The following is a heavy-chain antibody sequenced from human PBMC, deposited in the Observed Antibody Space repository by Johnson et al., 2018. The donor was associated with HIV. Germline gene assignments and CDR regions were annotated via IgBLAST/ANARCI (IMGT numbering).Heavy chain of an antibody. V-gene: IGHV3-9*01. CDR2: ITWNSAGI. J-gene: IGHJ3*01. CDR1: GFTFDDYA. Sequence: EVQLVESGGGLVQPGRSLRLSCAASGFTFDDYAMHWVRQAPGKGLEWVSGITWNSAGIGYANSVKGRFTISRDNPKNSLYLQMNSLRAEDTAVYYCAREMAWEDAFDVWCQGTMVTVSS. CDR3: AREMAWEDAFDV. D-gene: IGHD5-24*01.